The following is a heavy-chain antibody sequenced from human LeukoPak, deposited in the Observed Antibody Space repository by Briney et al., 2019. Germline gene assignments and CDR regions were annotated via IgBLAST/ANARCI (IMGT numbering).Heavy chain of an antibody. CDR2: IYYSGST. CDR3: ARDSPALRPI. CDR1: GGSINSYY. D-gene: IGHD4-17*01. Sequence: PSETLSLTCTVSGGSINSYYWSWIRQPPGKGLEWIGYIYYSGSTNYNPSLKSRVTISADTSKNQFSLKLSSVTAADTAVYYCARDSPALRPIWGQGTLVTVSS. J-gene: IGHJ4*02. V-gene: IGHV4-59*12.